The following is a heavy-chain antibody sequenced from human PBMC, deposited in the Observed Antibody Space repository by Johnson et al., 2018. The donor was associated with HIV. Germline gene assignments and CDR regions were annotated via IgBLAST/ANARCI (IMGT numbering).Heavy chain of an antibody. D-gene: IGHD5-24*01. CDR3: AREMATIRGYAFDI. J-gene: IGHJ3*02. CDR1: GFSFSSYG. Sequence: QVQLVESGGGVVQPGRSLRLSCAASGFSFSSYGIHWVRQAPGKGLEWVAVISYDGSNKYYADSVKGRFTISRDNSKNTLYLQMNSLRAEDTAVYYCAREMATIRGYAFDIWGQGTMVTVSS. CDR2: ISYDGSNK. V-gene: IGHV3-30*03.